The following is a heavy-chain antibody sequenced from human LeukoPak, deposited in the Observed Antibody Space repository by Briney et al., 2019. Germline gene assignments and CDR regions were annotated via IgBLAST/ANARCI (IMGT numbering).Heavy chain of an antibody. V-gene: IGHV4-59*01. Sequence: SETLSLTCTVSGGSISSYYWSWIRQPPGKGLEWIGYIYYIGSTNYNPSLKSRVTISVDTSKNQFSLKLSSVTAADTAVYYCARNYYDSSGYWFDPWGQGTLVTVSS. J-gene: IGHJ5*02. D-gene: IGHD3-22*01. CDR1: GGSISSYY. CDR3: ARNYYDSSGYWFDP. CDR2: IYYIGST.